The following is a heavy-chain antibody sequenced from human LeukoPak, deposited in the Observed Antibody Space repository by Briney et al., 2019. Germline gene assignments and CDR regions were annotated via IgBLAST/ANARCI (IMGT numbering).Heavy chain of an antibody. Sequence: PGGSLRLSCAASGFTFSSYSMNWVRQAPGKGLEWVSSISSSSSYIYYADSVKGRFTISRDNAKNSLYLQMNSLRAEDTAVYYCARDLSRSIIRGRDDGNWFDPWGQGTLVTVSS. CDR1: GFTFSSYS. J-gene: IGHJ5*02. CDR3: ARDLSRSIIRGRDDGNWFDP. CDR2: ISSSSSYI. V-gene: IGHV3-21*01. D-gene: IGHD1-1*01.